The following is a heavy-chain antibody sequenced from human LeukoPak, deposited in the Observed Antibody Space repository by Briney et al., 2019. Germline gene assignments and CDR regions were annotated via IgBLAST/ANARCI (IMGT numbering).Heavy chain of an antibody. D-gene: IGHD5-24*01. CDR1: GGSISSYY. V-gene: IGHV4-59*01. Sequence: PSETLSLTCTVSGGSISSYYWSWIWQPPGKGLEWIGYIYYSGSTNYNPSLKSRVTISVDTSKNQFSLKLSSVTAADTAVYYCARRGDGYTSAFDIWGQGTMVTVSS. J-gene: IGHJ3*02. CDR2: IYYSGST. CDR3: ARRGDGYTSAFDI.